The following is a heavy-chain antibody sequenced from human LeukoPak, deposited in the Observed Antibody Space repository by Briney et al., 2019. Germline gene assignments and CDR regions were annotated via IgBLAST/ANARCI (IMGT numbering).Heavy chain of an antibody. CDR1: GYTFPNYG. Sequence: GASVTVSSTTSGYTFPNYGIGWVRQAPGQGLEWMGWISPYNGNTNYAQKLQDRVTMTTDTSTNTAYMELRSLRSDDTAVYYCARHYYGSGTYYHFDYWGQGTLVTVSS. CDR2: ISPYNGNT. V-gene: IGHV1-18*01. J-gene: IGHJ4*02. D-gene: IGHD3-10*01. CDR3: ARHYYGSGTYYHFDY.